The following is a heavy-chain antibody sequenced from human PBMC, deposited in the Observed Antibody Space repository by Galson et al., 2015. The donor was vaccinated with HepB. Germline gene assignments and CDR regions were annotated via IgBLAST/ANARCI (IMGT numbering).Heavy chain of an antibody. CDR3: AKVPSPQPRYCSGGSCSPDAFDI. J-gene: IGHJ3*02. CDR1: GFIFSSYG. Sequence: SLRLSCAASGFIFSSYGMYWVRQAPGKGLEWVAFIRYDGSKTHYADSVKGRFTISRDNSKNTLYLQMNSLRAEDTAVYYCAKVPSPQPRYCSGGSCSPDAFDIWGQGTMVTVSP. CDR2: IRYDGSKT. V-gene: IGHV3-30*02. D-gene: IGHD2-15*01.